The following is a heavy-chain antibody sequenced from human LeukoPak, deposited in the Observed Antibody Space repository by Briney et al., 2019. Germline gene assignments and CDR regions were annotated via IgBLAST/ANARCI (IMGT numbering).Heavy chain of an antibody. J-gene: IGHJ6*03. CDR1: GYTFTSYG. D-gene: IGHD6-13*01. CDR3: ARRDSSSGDYYMDV. V-gene: IGHV1-8*02. Sequence: GASVKVSCKASGYTFTSYGISWVRQATGQGLEWMGWMNPNSGNTGYAQKFQGRVTMTRNTSISTAYMELSSLRSEDTAVYYCARRDSSSGDYYMDVWGKGTTVTISS. CDR2: MNPNSGNT.